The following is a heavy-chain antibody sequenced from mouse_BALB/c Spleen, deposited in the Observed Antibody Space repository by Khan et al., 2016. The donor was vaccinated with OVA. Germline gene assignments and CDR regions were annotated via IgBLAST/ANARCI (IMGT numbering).Heavy chain of an antibody. CDR2: IDPFSGDT. CDR1: GYSFTSYY. V-gene: IGHV1S135*01. J-gene: IGHJ3*01. Sequence: EVQLQQSGPELMKPGASVKISCKASGYSFTSYYIHWVMESHGKSLEWIGYIDPFSGDTTYNQKFKGKATLTVDKSSSTAYILLSNLTSEDSAVYYFTRHGYVAGFTFWGQGTLGTVSS. D-gene: IGHD2-2*01. CDR3: TRHGYVAGFTF.